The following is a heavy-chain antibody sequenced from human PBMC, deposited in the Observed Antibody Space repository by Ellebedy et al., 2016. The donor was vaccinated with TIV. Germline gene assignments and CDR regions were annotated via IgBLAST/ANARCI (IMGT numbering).Heavy chain of an antibody. Sequence: PGGSLRLSCAAPGFTFSSYAMHWVRQAPGKGLEYVSAISSNGVSTYYANSVKGRFTISRDNSKNTLYLQMGSLRAEDMAVYYCARGWSVVVPAASPFDFWGQGTLVTVCS. J-gene: IGHJ4*02. D-gene: IGHD2-2*01. CDR2: ISSNGVST. CDR3: ARGWSVVVPAASPFDF. CDR1: GFTFSSYA. V-gene: IGHV3-64*01.